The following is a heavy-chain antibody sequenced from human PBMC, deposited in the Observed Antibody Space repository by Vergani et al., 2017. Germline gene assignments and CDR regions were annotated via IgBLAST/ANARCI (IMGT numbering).Heavy chain of an antibody. V-gene: IGHV1-2*02. CDR3: AXSWNFGRRDWFDS. CDR2: ISPKTGDT. D-gene: IGHD3-10*01. Sequence: QVQLVQSGAEVKKPGGSMKVSCQASESTFSDYNIHWVRQAPGQGLQWMGWISPKTGDTDYLQRFQDRVTMTRDASTKTVYLKMTRLTSDDTAIYYCAXSWNFGRRDWFDSWGPGTLVTVSS. J-gene: IGHJ5*01. CDR1: ESTFSDYN.